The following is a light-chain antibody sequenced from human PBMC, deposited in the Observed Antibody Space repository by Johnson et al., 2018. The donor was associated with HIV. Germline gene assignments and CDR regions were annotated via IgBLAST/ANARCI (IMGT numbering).Light chain of an antibody. CDR3: GTWDTSLSAGGV. Sequence: QSVLTQPPSVYAAPGQKVTISCSGSSSNIGNNYVSWFQQLPGTAPKLLIYETYKRPSGIPDRFSGSKSGTSATLGITGLKTGDEADYYCGTWDTSLSAGGVFGTGTKVTVL. CDR2: ETY. J-gene: IGLJ1*01. V-gene: IGLV1-51*02. CDR1: SSNIGNNY.